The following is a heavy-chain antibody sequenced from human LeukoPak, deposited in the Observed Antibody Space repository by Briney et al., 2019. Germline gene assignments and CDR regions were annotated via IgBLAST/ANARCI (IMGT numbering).Heavy chain of an antibody. Sequence: SETLSLTCTVSGGSINSYYWSWIRQPPGKGLEWIGYIYYSGSTNYNPSLKSRVTISVDTSKNQFSLKLSSVTAADTAVYYCARARPGRSGATADYWGQGTLVTVSS. V-gene: IGHV4-59*08. J-gene: IGHJ4*02. CDR1: GGSINSYY. D-gene: IGHD1-26*01. CDR3: ARARPGRSGATADY. CDR2: IYYSGST.